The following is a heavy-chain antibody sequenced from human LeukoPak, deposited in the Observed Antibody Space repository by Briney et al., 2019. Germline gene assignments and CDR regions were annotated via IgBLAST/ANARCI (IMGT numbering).Heavy chain of an antibody. D-gene: IGHD3-10*01. J-gene: IGHJ4*02. CDR2: ISGSGGRT. CDR1: GFTFSSYT. V-gene: IGHV3-23*01. Sequence: RGSLRLSCAASGFTFSSYTMSWVRQAPGKGLEWVSAISGSGGRTYYADSVKGRFTISRDNSKNTLYLQMNSLRAEDTAVYYCAPGGPGYYFDYWGQGTLVTVSS. CDR3: APGGPGYYFDY.